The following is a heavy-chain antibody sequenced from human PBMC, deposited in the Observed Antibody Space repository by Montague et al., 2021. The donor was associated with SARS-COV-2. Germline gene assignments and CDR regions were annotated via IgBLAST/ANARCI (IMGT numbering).Heavy chain of an antibody. V-gene: IGHV4-4*02. Sequence: SETLSLTCAVSGGSISSSNWWSWVRQPPGKGLEWIGEIYHSGSTNYNPSLKSRVTISVDKSKNQFSLKLSSVTAADTAVYYCARMALASSSSDFDYWGQGILITVSS. J-gene: IGHJ4*02. CDR1: GGSISSSNW. D-gene: IGHD6-6*01. CDR2: IYHSGST. CDR3: ARMALASSSSDFDY.